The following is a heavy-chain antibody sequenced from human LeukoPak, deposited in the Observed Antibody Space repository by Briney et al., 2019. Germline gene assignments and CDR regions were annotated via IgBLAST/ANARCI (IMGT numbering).Heavy chain of an antibody. J-gene: IGHJ4*02. V-gene: IGHV3-74*01. CDR2: INGYGSST. CDR1: GFTFISYW. D-gene: IGHD5-18*01. CDR3: ARDAPGNTALDY. Sequence: GGSLRLSCAASGFTFISYWMHWVRQAPGKGLVWVSRINGYGSSTDFADSVKGRFTISRDNAKNTLYLQMNSLRAQDTAVYYCARDAPGNTALDYWGQGTLVTVSS.